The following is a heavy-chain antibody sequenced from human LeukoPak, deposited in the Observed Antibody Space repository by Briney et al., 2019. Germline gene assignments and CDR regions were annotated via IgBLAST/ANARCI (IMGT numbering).Heavy chain of an antibody. Sequence: GGSLRLSCAASGFTLSSYWIHWARQAPGEGLVWVSRINPDGSRTDYADSVKGRFTISRDNTKNTVELQMNSLRAEDTAVYYCARDFEAPSNCWGQGTLVTVSS. V-gene: IGHV3-74*01. CDR3: ARDFEAPSNC. D-gene: IGHD3-9*01. CDR2: INPDGSRT. J-gene: IGHJ4*02. CDR1: GFTLSSYW.